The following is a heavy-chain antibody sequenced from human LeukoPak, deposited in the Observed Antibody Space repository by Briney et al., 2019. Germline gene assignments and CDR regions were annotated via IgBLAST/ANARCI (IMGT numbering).Heavy chain of an antibody. J-gene: IGHJ4*02. Sequence: GGSLRLSCAASGFTFSSYWMHWVRQGPGKGLVWVSRINSDGSSTSYADYVKGRFTISRDNAKNTLYLQMNSLRAEDTAVYYCARGRSYGNFEYCGQGTLVTVSS. D-gene: IGHD5-18*01. CDR2: INSDGSST. CDR1: GFTFSSYW. V-gene: IGHV3-74*01. CDR3: ARGRSYGNFEY.